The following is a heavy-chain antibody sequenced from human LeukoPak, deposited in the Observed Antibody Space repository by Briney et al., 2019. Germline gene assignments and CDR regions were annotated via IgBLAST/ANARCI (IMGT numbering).Heavy chain of an antibody. Sequence: LRLSCAASGFTFSSYAMSWVRQAPGKALEWLARIDWDDDKYYSTSLKTRLTISKDTSKNQVVLTMTNMDPVDTATYYCARTSSGWSLSFDYWGQGTLVTVSS. D-gene: IGHD6-19*01. J-gene: IGHJ4*02. CDR2: IDWDDDK. CDR1: GFTFSSYAM. CDR3: ARTSSGWSLSFDY. V-gene: IGHV2-70*11.